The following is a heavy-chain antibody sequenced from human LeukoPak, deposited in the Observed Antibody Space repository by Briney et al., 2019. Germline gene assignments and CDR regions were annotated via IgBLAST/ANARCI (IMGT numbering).Heavy chain of an antibody. J-gene: IGHJ5*02. CDR2: INPNSGGT. Sequence: ASVKVSCKASGYTFTGYYMHWVQHAPGQGLEWMGWINPNSGGTNYAQKFQGRVTMTRDTSISTAYMELSRLRSDDTAVHYCARNLQSRRNWFDPWGQGTLVTVSS. CDR3: ARNLQSRRNWFDP. V-gene: IGHV1-2*02. CDR1: GYTFTGYY. D-gene: IGHD4-11*01.